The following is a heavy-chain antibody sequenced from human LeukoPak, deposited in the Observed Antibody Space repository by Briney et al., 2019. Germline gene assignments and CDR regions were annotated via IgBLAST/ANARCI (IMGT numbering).Heavy chain of an antibody. CDR1: VYTFTGYY. CDR3: ARASGDILTGYSSYFDY. D-gene: IGHD3-9*01. V-gene: IGHV1-2*02. Sequence: ASVKVSCKASVYTFTGYYMHWVRQAPGQGLEWMGWINPNSGGTNYAQKFQGRVTMTRDTSISTAYMELSRLRSDDTAVYYCARASGDILTGYSSYFDYWGQGTLVTVSS. CDR2: INPNSGGT. J-gene: IGHJ4*02.